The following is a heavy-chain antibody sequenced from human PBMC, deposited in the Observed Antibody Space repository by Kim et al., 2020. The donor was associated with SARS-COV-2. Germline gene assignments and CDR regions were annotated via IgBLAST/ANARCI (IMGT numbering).Heavy chain of an antibody. CDR3: ARDRTRAPFDP. D-gene: IGHD2-15*01. CDR2: IYYSGST. J-gene: IGHJ5*02. V-gene: IGHV4-39*07. CDR1: GGSISSSSYY. Sequence: SETLSLTCTVSGGSISSSSYYWGWIRQPPGKGLEWIGSIYYSGSTYYNPSLKSRVTISVDTSKNQFSLKLSSVTAADTAVYYCARDRTRAPFDPWGQGTLVTDSP.